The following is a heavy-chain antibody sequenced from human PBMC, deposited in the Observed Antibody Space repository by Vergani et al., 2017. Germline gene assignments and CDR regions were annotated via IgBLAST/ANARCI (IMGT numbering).Heavy chain of an antibody. D-gene: IGHD3-3*01. V-gene: IGHV1-3*01. CDR1: GYTFTSYA. CDR3: ASLGYDFWSGYLNWFDP. CDR2: INAGNGNT. J-gene: IGHJ5*02. Sequence: QVQLVQSGAEVKKPGASVKVSCKASGYTFTSYAMHWVRQAPGQRLEWMGWINAGNGNTKYSQKFQGRVTITRDTSASTAYMELSSLRSEDTAVYYCASLGYDFWSGYLNWFDPWGQGTLVTVSS.